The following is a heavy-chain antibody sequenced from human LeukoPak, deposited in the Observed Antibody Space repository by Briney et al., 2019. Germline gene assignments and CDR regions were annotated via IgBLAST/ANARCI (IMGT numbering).Heavy chain of an antibody. J-gene: IGHJ4*02. CDR1: GFNFSSYA. D-gene: IGHD6-13*01. CDR2: ISSSSSTI. V-gene: IGHV3-48*01. CDR3: SRSYSRGEDDY. Sequence: GGSLRLSCAVSGFNFSSYAMNWVRQAPGKGLEWVSYISSSSSTIYYADSVKGRFTISRDNAKNSLYLQMNSLRAEDTAVYYCSRSYSRGEDDYWGQGTLVTVSS.